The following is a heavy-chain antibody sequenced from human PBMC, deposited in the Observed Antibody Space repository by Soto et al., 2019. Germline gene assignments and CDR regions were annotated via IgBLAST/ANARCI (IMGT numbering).Heavy chain of an antibody. CDR3: AAQYYDFWSGYIPSGNY. J-gene: IGHJ4*02. CDR2: ISYDGSNK. V-gene: IGHV3-30*03. Sequence: GGSLSLSCAASGFTFSSYGMHWVRQAPGKGLEWVAVISYDGSNKYYADSVKGRFTISRDNSKNTLYLQMNSLRAEDTAVYYCAAQYYDFWSGYIPSGNYWGQGTLVTVSS. D-gene: IGHD3-3*01. CDR1: GFTFSSYG.